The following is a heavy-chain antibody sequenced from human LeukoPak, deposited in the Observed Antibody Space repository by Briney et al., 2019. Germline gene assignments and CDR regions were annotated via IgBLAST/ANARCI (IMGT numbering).Heavy chain of an antibody. D-gene: IGHD6-19*01. CDR2: TYYRSKWYN. CDR1: GDSVSSNSAA. Sequence: SQTLSLTCAISGDSVSSNSAAWNWIRQSPSRGLEWLGRTYYRSKWYNDYAVSAKSRITINPDTSKNQFSLQLNSVTPEDTAVYYCARGKQWLVRLHYFDYWGQGTLVTVSS. CDR3: ARGKQWLVRLHYFDY. J-gene: IGHJ4*02. V-gene: IGHV6-1*01.